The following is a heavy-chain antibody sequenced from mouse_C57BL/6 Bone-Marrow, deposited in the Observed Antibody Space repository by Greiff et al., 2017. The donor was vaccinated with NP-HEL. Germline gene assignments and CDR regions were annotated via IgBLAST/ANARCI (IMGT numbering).Heavy chain of an antibody. Sequence: QVQLQQPGAELVMPGASVKLSCKASGYTFTSYWMHWVKQRPGQGLEWIGEIDPSDSNTNYNAKFKGKSTLTVDKSSSTAYMQLSSLTSEDSAVYYCAKCGIFYCSAIGYWGRGTSVTVSA. D-gene: IGHD1-1*01. CDR2: IDPSDSNT. V-gene: IGHV1-69*01. J-gene: IGHJ4*01. CDR3: AKCGIFYCSAIGY. CDR1: GYTFTSYW.